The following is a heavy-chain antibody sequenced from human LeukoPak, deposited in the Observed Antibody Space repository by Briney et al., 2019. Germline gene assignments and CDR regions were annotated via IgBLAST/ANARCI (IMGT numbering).Heavy chain of an antibody. J-gene: IGHJ4*02. CDR1: GFTFSTCT. V-gene: IGHV3-23*01. CDR3: AKDVVPDSGWDLDY. Sequence: GGSLRLSCAASGFTFSTCTMSWVRQAPGKGLEWVSSIYNSGAGIFYADSVKGRFTISRDNSKNTLYLQMNSLRAEDTAVYYCAKDVVPDSGWDLDYWGQGTLVTVSS. D-gene: IGHD6-19*01. CDR2: IYNSGAGI.